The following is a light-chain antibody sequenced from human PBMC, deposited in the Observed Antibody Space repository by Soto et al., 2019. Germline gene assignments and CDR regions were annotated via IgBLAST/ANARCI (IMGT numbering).Light chain of an antibody. CDR2: EVS. CDR1: SSDVGGYNY. CDR3: SSYRSSNTYV. Sequence: QSVLAQPASVSGSPGQSITISCTGTSSDVGGYNYVSWYQQHPGKAPKLMICEVSNRPSGVSNRFSGSKSGNTASLTISGLQAEDEADYYCSSYRSSNTYVFGTGTKVTV. J-gene: IGLJ1*01. V-gene: IGLV2-14*01.